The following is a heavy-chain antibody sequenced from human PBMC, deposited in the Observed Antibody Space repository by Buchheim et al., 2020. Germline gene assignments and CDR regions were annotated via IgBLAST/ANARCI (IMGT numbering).Heavy chain of an antibody. D-gene: IGHD6-6*01. V-gene: IGHV4-34*01. CDR1: GGSFSGYY. J-gene: IGHJ6*02. CDR2: INHSGST. Sequence: QVQLQQWGAGLLKPSETLSLTCAVYGGSFSGYYWSWIRQPPRKGLEWIGEINHSGSTNYNPSLKSRVTISVDTSKNQFSLKLSSVTAADTAVYYCARGGSIAARRRLHPNYGMDVWGQGTT. CDR3: ARGGSIAARRRLHPNYGMDV.